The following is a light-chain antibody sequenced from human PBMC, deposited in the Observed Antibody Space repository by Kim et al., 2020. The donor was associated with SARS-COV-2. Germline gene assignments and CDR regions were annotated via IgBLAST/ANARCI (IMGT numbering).Light chain of an antibody. J-gene: IGKJ4*01. CDR2: AAS. CDR3: LQDNSDPLT. Sequence: ASVGDRVTLTCRASQGIRDDLTWYQQRPGKAPQVLIYAASILPKEVPSRFSGSGSGTDFTLTITSLQPEDSATYYCLQDNSDPLTFGGGTKVDIK. V-gene: IGKV1-6*01. CDR1: QGIRDD.